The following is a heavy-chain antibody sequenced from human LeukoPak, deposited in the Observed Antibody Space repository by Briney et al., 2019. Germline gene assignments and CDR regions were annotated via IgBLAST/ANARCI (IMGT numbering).Heavy chain of an antibody. J-gene: IGHJ4*02. Sequence: ASVKVSCKASGYTFTGYYMHWVRQAPGQGLEWMGWINPNSGGTNYAQKLQGRVTMTRDTSISTAYMELSRLRSDDTAVYYCASNLEVSAAMRRYYFDYWGQGTLVTVSS. CDR2: INPNSGGT. CDR1: GYTFTGYY. CDR3: ASNLEVSAAMRRYYFDY. V-gene: IGHV1-2*02. D-gene: IGHD2-2*01.